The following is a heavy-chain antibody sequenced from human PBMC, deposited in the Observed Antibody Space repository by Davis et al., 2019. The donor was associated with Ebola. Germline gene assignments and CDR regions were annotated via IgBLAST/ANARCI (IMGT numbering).Heavy chain of an antibody. V-gene: IGHV4-59*08. J-gene: IGHJ3*02. CDR2: IYYSGST. D-gene: IGHD4-17*01. CDR3: ARRYGTAFDI. Sequence: GSLRLSCTVSGGSISTNYWSWIRQPPGKGLEWIGYIYYSGSTNYNLSLKSRVTISVDTSKNQFSLKLSSVTAADTAVYYCARRYGTAFDIWGQGTMVTVSS. CDR1: GGSISTNY.